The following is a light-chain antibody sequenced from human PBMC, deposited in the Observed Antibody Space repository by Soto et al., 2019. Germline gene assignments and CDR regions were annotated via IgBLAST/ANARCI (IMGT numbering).Light chain of an antibody. CDR1: SSDVGGYNL. V-gene: IGLV2-23*02. Sequence: QAVVTQFASVSGSPGQSITISCTGTSSDVGGYNLVSWYQQHPDKAPKLIIFGVSKRPSGVSNRFSGSKSGNTASLTISGLQAEDEADYYCCSYAGGNTWVVFGGGTQLTVL. CDR2: GVS. J-gene: IGLJ2*01. CDR3: CSYAGGNTWVV.